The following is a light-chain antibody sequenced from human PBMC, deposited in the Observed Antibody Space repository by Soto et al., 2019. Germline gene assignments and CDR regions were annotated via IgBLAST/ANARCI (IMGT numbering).Light chain of an antibody. CDR3: CSYVGSYSYV. Sequence: QAVVTQPPSVSAAPGQTVTLSCSGSISNIGNNYVSWFQQFPGTGPKLMIYDVSERPSGVPNRFSGSKSGNTASLTISGLQAEDEADYYCCSYVGSYSYVFGTGTKVTVL. CDR1: ISNIGNNY. J-gene: IGLJ1*01. CDR2: DVS. V-gene: IGLV2-11*02.